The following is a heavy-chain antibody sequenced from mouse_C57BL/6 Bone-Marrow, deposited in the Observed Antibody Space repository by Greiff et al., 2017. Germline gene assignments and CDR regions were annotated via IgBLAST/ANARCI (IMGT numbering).Heavy chain of an antibody. J-gene: IGHJ4*01. CDR1: GFTFSDYY. V-gene: IGHV5-12*01. Sequence: EVKLVESGGGLVQPGGSLKLSCAASGFTFSDYYMYWVRQTPEKRLEWVAYISNGGGSTYYPDTVKGRFTISRDNAKNTLYLQMSRLKSEDTAMYYCARHEDYSNYFYYYAMDYWGQGTSVTVSS. CDR3: ARHEDYSNYFYYYAMDY. D-gene: IGHD2-5*01. CDR2: ISNGGGST.